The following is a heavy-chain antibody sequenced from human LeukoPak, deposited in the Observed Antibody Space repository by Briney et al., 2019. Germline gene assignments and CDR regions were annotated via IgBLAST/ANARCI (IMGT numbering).Heavy chain of an antibody. J-gene: IGHJ5*02. Sequence: ASVKVSCKASGYTFTRYYMHWVRRAPGQGLEWMGIINPSGGSTSYAQKFQGRVTMTRDTSTSTVYMELSSLRSEDTAVYYCASGGNYGDYATWGQGTLVTVSS. D-gene: IGHD4-17*01. CDR1: GYTFTRYY. CDR3: ASGGNYGDYAT. V-gene: IGHV1-46*01. CDR2: INPSGGST.